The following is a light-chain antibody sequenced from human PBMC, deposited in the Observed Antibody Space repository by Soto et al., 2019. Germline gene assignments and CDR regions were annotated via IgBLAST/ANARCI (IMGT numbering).Light chain of an antibody. CDR3: LQDYDYPRT. Sequence: AIQMTQSPSSLSASVGDTVTITCRASQGIRNDLAWYQQAPGKAPKLLIYAASTIQSGVPSRFSGSGSDTDFILTISSLQPEDFATYYCLQDYDYPRTFGQGTRVEV. CDR1: QGIRND. J-gene: IGKJ1*01. V-gene: IGKV1-6*01. CDR2: AAS.